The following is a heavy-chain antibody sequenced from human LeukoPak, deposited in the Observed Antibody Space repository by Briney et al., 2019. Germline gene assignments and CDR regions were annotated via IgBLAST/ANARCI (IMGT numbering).Heavy chain of an antibody. CDR1: GGSISSSSYY. CDR3: ARLGLSSRYFDY. CDR2: IYYSGST. Sequence: PSETLSLTCTVSGGSISSSSYYWGWIRQPPGKGVAWIGSIYYSGSTYYNPSLKSRVTISVATSKNQFPLKLSSGTAADTTVYYCARLGLSSRYFDYWGQGTLVTVSS. J-gene: IGHJ4*02. V-gene: IGHV4-39*01. D-gene: IGHD6-13*01.